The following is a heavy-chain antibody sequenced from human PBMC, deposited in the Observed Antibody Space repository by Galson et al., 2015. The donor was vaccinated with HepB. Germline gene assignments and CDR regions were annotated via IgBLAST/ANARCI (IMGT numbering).Heavy chain of an antibody. V-gene: IGHV4-59*01. D-gene: IGHD4-17*01. J-gene: IGHJ4*02. CDR3: ARDPVHGEGTS. Sequence: SETLSLTCTVSGAAISSYYWSWIRQPPGKGLEWIGYVYYSGNSNYNPSLKGRVSMSVDTSKNQFSLKLRSVTAADTAVYYCARDPVHGEGTSWGQGTLVVVSS. CDR1: GAAISSYY. CDR2: VYYSGNS.